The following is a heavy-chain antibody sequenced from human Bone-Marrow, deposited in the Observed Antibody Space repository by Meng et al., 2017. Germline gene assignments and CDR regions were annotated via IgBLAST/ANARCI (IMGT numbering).Heavy chain of an antibody. J-gene: IGHJ4*02. D-gene: IGHD3-22*01. CDR3: ARDNTMIGSFDY. Sequence: QVQLQQWGAGLLKTSETLSLTCAVYGGSFSGYYWSWIRQPPGKGLEWIGEINHSGSTNYNPSLKSRVTISVDTSKNQFSLKLSSVTAADTAVYYCARDNTMIGSFDYWGQGTLVTVSS. CDR1: GGSFSGYY. CDR2: INHSGST. V-gene: IGHV4-34*01.